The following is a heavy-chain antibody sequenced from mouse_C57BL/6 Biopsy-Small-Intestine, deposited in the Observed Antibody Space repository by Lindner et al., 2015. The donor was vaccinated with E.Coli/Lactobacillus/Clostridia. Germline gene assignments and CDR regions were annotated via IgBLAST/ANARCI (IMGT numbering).Heavy chain of an antibody. J-gene: IGHJ2*01. V-gene: IGHV1-31*01. CDR3: ASLTGTKGYFDY. D-gene: IGHD4-1*01. Sequence: VQLQEYGPELVKPGASVKISCKASGYSFTGYYMNWVKQSHGNILDWIGYIYPFNGLSSYNQKFKGKATLTVDKSSSTAYMELRSLTSDDSAVYYCASLTGTKGYFDYWGQGTTLTVSS. CDR1: GYSFTGYY. CDR2: IYPFNGLS.